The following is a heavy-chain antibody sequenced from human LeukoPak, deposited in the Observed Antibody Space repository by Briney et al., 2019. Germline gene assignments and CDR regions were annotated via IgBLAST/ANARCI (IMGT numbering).Heavy chain of an antibody. V-gene: IGHV4-59*11. CDR2: ISSIGST. CDR3: ARDPTTVTKGFDV. J-gene: IGHJ3*01. Sequence: SETLSLACSVSDNSFSTHYWTWIRHPPGKGLEWIGYISSIGSTNYNPSLKSRVTITVDTSKKQFSLKMTSVTAAYTAVYYCARDPTTVTKGFDVWGQGTMVTVSS. D-gene: IGHD4-17*01. CDR1: DNSFSTHY.